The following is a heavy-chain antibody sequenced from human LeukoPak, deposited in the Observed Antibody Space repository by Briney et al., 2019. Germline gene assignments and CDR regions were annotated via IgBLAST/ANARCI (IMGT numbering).Heavy chain of an antibody. D-gene: IGHD3-22*01. V-gene: IGHV3-7*03. CDR3: ARGYYYDSSGYLLPPGDY. CDR2: IKQDGSEK. CDR1: GFTFSSYW. J-gene: IGHJ4*02. Sequence: GGSLRLSCAASGFTFSSYWMSWVRQAPGKGLEWVANIKQDGSEKYYVDSVKGRFTISRDNAKNSLYLQMNSLRSEDTAVYYCARGYYYDSSGYLLPPGDYWGQGTLVTVSS.